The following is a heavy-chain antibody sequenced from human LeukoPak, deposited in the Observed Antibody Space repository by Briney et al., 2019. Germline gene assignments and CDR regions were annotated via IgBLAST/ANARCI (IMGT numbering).Heavy chain of an antibody. CDR2: IYYSGST. V-gene: IGHV4-39*01. D-gene: IGHD1-14*01. CDR3: ARGVNPPANYYYYGMDV. Sequence: SETLSLTCTVSGGSISSSSYYWGWVRQPPGKGLEWIGSIYYSGSTYYNPSLKSRVTISVDTSKNQFSLKLSSVTAADTAVYYCARGVNPPANYYYYGMDVWGQGTTVTVSS. CDR1: GGSISSSSYY. J-gene: IGHJ6*02.